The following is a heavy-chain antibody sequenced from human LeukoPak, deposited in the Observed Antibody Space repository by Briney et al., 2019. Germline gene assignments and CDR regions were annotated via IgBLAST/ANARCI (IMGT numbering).Heavy chain of an antibody. Sequence: ASVKVSCKASGYTFTDYYMHWVRQAPGQGLEWMGRINPNSGGTNYAQKFQGRVTMTRDTSISTAYMELSRLRSDDTAVYYCARHVYCWSTSCSYYCYYMDVWGKGTTVTVSS. V-gene: IGHV1-2*06. D-gene: IGHD2-2*01. CDR3: ARHVYCWSTSCSYYCYYMDV. CDR2: INPNSGGT. CDR1: GYTFTDYY. J-gene: IGHJ6*03.